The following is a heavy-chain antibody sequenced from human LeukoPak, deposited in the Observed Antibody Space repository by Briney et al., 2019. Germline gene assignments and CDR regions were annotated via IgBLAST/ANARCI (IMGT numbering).Heavy chain of an antibody. Sequence: GGSLRLSCAASGFTFSSYAMHWVRQAPGKGLEWVAVISYDGSNKYYADSVKGRFTISRDNSKNTLYLQMNSLRAEDTAVYYCARDLVRRDYGSGSYYAYRGQGTLVTVSS. J-gene: IGHJ4*02. CDR3: ARDLVRRDYGSGSYYAY. CDR1: GFTFSSYA. V-gene: IGHV3-30-3*01. CDR2: ISYDGSNK. D-gene: IGHD3-10*01.